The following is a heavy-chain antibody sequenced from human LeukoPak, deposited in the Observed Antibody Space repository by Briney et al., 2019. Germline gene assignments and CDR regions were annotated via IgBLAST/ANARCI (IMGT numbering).Heavy chain of an antibody. Sequence: GGSLRLPCAASGFTFSSYAMSWVRQAPGKGLEWVSVIYSGGSTYYADSVKGRFTISRDNSKNTLYLQMNSLRAEDTAVYYCARPKTVSTAMEDDYWGQGTLVTVSS. CDR2: IYSGGST. CDR3: ARPKTVSTAMEDDY. V-gene: IGHV3-66*04. D-gene: IGHD5-18*01. J-gene: IGHJ4*02. CDR1: GFTFSSYA.